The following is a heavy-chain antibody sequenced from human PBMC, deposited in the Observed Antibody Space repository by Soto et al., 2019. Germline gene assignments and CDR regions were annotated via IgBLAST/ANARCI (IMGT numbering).Heavy chain of an antibody. V-gene: IGHV3-33*06. CDR3: AKYGEGFDY. Sequence: GGSLRLSCAASGVTFSSYGMHWVRQAPGKGLEWVAVIWYDGSNKYYADSVKGRFTISRDNSKNTLYLQMNSLRAEDTAVYYCAKYGEGFDYWGQGTLVTVSS. D-gene: IGHD3-10*01. CDR2: IWYDGSNK. CDR1: GVTFSSYG. J-gene: IGHJ4*02.